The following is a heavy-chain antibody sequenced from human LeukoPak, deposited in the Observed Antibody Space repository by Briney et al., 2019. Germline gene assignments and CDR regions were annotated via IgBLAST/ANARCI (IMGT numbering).Heavy chain of an antibody. CDR3: AKVFCFWEDFGGSCYEGY. V-gene: IGHV3-23*01. CDR2: ISGSGGST. CDR1: GFTFSSYA. Sequence: GGSLRLSCAASGFTFSSYAMSWVRQAPGKGLEWVSAISGSGGSTYYADSVKGRFTISRDNSKNTLYLQMNSLRAEDTAVYYCAKVFCFWEDFGGSCYEGYWGQGTLVTVSS. J-gene: IGHJ4*02. D-gene: IGHD2-15*01.